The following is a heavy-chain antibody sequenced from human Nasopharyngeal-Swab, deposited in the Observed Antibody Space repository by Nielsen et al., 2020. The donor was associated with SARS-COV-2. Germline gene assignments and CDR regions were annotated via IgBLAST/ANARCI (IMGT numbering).Heavy chain of an antibody. J-gene: IGHJ4*02. D-gene: IGHD2-15*01. CDR3: ARHFVVVAATAEGYFDY. V-gene: IGHV4-39*01. Sequence: GSLRLSCTVSGGSISSSSYYWGWIRQPPGKGLEWIGSIYYSGSTYYNPSLKSRVTISVDTSKNQFSLKLSSVTAADTAVHYCARHFVVVAATAEGYFDYWGQGTLVTVSS. CDR2: IYYSGST. CDR1: GGSISSSSYY.